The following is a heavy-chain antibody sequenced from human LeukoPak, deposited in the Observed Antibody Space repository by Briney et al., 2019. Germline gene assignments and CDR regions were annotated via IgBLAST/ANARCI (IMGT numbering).Heavy chain of an antibody. CDR3: ARDRMYCSSTNCYFDY. V-gene: IGHV3-23*01. CDR1: GFTFNNYA. D-gene: IGHD2-2*01. CDR2: IGGSGGST. J-gene: IGHJ4*02. Sequence: PGGSLRLSCAASGFTFNNYAMSWVRQAPGKGLEWVSAIGGSGGSTYYADSVKGRFTISRDNSKNTLCLQMNSLRAEDTAVYYCARDRMYCSSTNCYFDYWGQGTLVTVSS.